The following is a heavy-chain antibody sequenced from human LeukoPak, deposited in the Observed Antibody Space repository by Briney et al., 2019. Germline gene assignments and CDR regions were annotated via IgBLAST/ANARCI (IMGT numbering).Heavy chain of an antibody. J-gene: IGHJ6*02. CDR2: ISSSGSTI. V-gene: IGHV3-11*01. D-gene: IGHD3-3*01. Sequence: PGGSLRLSCAASGFTFSDYYMSWLRQAPGKGLEWVSYISSSGSTIYYADSVKGRFTISRDNAKNSLYLQMNSLRAEDTAVYYCARDHPLNYDFWSGYPLHYYYGMDVWGQGTTVTVSS. CDR3: ARDHPLNYDFWSGYPLHYYYGMDV. CDR1: GFTFSDYY.